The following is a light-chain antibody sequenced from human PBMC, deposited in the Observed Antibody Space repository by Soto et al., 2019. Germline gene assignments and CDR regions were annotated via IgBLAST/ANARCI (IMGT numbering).Light chain of an antibody. CDR1: QNIGNY. Sequence: DIQMTQSPSSLSASVGDRVTITCRASQNIGNYLNWYQQKPGDAPKLLIYAASTLQIAVPSRFSGRGSGTELTITFSSVHPEVFAPYSCHYSQSNAFTFVPRTRPEIQ. CDR3: HYSQSNAFT. CDR2: AAS. V-gene: IGKV1-39*02. J-gene: IGKJ2*01.